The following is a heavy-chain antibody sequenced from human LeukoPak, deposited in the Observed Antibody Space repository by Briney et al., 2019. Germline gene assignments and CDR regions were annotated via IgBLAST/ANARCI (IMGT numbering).Heavy chain of an antibody. D-gene: IGHD6-6*01. CDR3: ARPRRGSIAARGTFDY. CDR1: GYTFTSYD. CDR2: MNPNSGNT. V-gene: IGHV1-8*01. Sequence: GASVKVSCKASGYTFTSYDINWVRQATGQGLEWMGWMNPNSGNTGYAQKFQGRVTMTRNTSIGTAYMELSSLRSEDTAVYYCARPRRGSIAARGTFDYWGQGTLVTVSS. J-gene: IGHJ4*02.